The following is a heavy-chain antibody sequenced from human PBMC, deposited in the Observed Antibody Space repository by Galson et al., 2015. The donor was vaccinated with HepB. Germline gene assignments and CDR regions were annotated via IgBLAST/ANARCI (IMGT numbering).Heavy chain of an antibody. Sequence: SVKVSCKASGGSFSDFSFNWVRQAPGQGLEWMGGVLPIFGSANIAQRFQGRVTITADESTRTAYMELCSLRAEDTAVDFCARAGHTSLNNYYASWRKGPLVTVSS. D-gene: IGHD1-1*01. CDR3: ARAGHTSLNNYYAS. V-gene: IGHV1-69*13. CDR2: VLPIFGSA. CDR1: GGSFSDFS. J-gene: IGHJ4*02.